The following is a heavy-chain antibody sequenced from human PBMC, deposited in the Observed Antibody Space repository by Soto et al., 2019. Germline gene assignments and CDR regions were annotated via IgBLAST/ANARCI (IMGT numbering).Heavy chain of an antibody. V-gene: IGHV3-30*04. D-gene: IGHD1-1*01. Sequence: QVQLVESGGGVVQPGRSLRLSCAVSGFTFNNYAMHWVRQAPGKGLEWVAVVAYDGRNKYYADSVKGRFTISRDNSENTLQLQSNSLRSEDTAVYYCARGTYKTDYFYYGMDVWGQGTTVTVSS. CDR2: VAYDGRNK. CDR1: GFTFNNYA. J-gene: IGHJ6*02. CDR3: ARGTYKTDYFYYGMDV.